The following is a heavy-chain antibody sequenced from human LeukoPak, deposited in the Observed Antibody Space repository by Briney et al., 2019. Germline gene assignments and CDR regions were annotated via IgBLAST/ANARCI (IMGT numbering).Heavy chain of an antibody. J-gene: IGHJ4*02. CDR1: GFTFSSHA. D-gene: IGHD3-3*01. V-gene: IGHV3-30*04. CDR2: ISSDGSYK. Sequence: GGSLRLSCAASGFTFSSHALHWVRQAPGKGLEWVAVISSDGSYKYYADSVKGRFTISRDNSKNTLYLQMNSLKTEDTAVYYCTTLGVLNITMFGVVIVRPSYYFDYWGQGTLVTVSS. CDR3: TTLGVLNITMFGVVIVRPSYYFDY.